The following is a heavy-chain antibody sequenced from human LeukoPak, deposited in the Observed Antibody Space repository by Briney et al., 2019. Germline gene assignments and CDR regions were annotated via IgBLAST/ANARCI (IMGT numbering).Heavy chain of an antibody. CDR3: ARTPSSEQQLSFDN. CDR2: MSGSSSYI. J-gene: IGHJ4*02. CDR1: GFTFNNYN. V-gene: IGHV3-21*01. D-gene: IGHD6-13*01. Sequence: GGSLRLSCAASGFTFNNYNMDWVRQAPGKGLEWVSSMSGSSSYIYCADSVKGRFTISRDNAKNSLSLQMNSLRAEDTAVYYCARTPSSEQQLSFDNWGQGTLVTVSS.